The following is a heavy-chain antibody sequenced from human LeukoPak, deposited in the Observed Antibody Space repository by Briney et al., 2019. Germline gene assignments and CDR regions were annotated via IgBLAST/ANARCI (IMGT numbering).Heavy chain of an antibody. CDR2: INHSGST. Sequence: GSLRLSCAASGFTFSSYGMHWVRQPPGKGLEWIGEINHSGSTNYNPSLKSRVTISVDTSKNQFSLKLSSVTAADTAVYYCARRIYYYDSSGFQSLDPWGQGTLVTVSS. CDR1: GFTFSSYG. J-gene: IGHJ5*02. D-gene: IGHD3-22*01. V-gene: IGHV4-34*01. CDR3: ARRIYYYDSSGFQSLDP.